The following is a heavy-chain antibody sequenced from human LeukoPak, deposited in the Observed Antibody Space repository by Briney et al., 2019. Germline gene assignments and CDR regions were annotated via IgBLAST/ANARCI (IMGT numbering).Heavy chain of an antibody. V-gene: IGHV4-4*02. J-gene: IGHJ5*02. CDR1: GASISSRFW. CDR3: ASETDYSHPNRFDP. CDR2: VHNSGYT. D-gene: IGHD4-11*01. Sequence: PSGTLSLTCAVSGASISSRFWWSWVRQPPGKGLEWIGQVHNSGYTKYNPSLKSRVTISVDKFKNHFSLKLNSVTAADTALYYCASETDYSHPNRFDPWGQGTLVTVSS.